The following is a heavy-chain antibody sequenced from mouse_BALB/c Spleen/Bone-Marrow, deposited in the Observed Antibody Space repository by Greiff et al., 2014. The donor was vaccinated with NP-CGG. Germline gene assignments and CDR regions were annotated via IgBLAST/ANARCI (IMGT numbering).Heavy chain of an antibody. CDR2: IWGGGST. Sequence: VQLVESGPGQVAPSQSLSNTCTVSGFSLSRYSVHWVRQPPGKGLEWLGVIWGGGSTDYNLGLKSRLSISKDNSKSQVFLKMNSLQTDDTAMYYCTRFITTGAMDYWGQGTSVTVSS. CDR3: TRFITTGAMDY. CDR1: GFSLSRYS. J-gene: IGHJ4*01. D-gene: IGHD1-1*01. V-gene: IGHV2-6-4*01.